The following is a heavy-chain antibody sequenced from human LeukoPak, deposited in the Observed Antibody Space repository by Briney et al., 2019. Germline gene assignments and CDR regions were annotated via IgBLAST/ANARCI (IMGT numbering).Heavy chain of an antibody. CDR2: INPSGGST. CDR1: GYTFTSYY. V-gene: IGHV1-46*01. J-gene: IGHJ4*02. D-gene: IGHD6-6*01. CDR3: AREPGVAARPLMHSDY. Sequence: ASVKVSCKASGYTFTSYYMHWVRQAPGQGLEWMGIINPSGGSTSYAQKFQGRVTMTRDTSTSTVYMELSSLRSEDTAVYYCAREPGVAARPLMHSDYWGQGTLVTVSS.